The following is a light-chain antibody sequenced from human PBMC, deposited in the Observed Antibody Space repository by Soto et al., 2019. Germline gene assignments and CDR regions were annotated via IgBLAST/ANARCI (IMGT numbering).Light chain of an antibody. CDR1: SSDVGGYNY. J-gene: IGLJ1*01. CDR2: EVS. Sequence: QSVLTQPASASGSPGQSVTISRTGTSSDVGGYNYVSWYQQHPGKAPKLMIYEVSKRPSGVPDRFSGSKSGNTASLTVSGLQAEDEADYYCSSYAGSNNYVFGTGTKVTVL. V-gene: IGLV2-8*01. CDR3: SSYAGSNNYV.